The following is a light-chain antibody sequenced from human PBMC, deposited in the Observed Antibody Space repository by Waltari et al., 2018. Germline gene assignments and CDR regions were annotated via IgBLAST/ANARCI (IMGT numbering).Light chain of an antibody. CDR3: QHYVRLPAT. CDR2: GPS. Sequence: EILLTQSRRTLSLSAGERATLSCRASQSISRSLAWYQHKPGQAPRLLIYGPSSRATGIPDRFSGSGSGTDFSLTISRLQPEDFAVYYCQHYVRLPATFGQGTKVDIK. CDR1: QSISRS. V-gene: IGKV3-20*01. J-gene: IGKJ1*01.